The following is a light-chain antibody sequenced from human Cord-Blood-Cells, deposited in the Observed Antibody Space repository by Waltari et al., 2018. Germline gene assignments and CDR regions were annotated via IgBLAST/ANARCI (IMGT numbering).Light chain of an antibody. Sequence: DIVMTPSPDSLAVSLRASATITCKSNQSVLYSSNNKNYLAWYQQKPGQPPKLLIYWASTLESGVPDRFSGSGSGTDFTLTISSLQAEDVAVYYCQQYYSTPRTFGQGTKVEIK. J-gene: IGKJ1*01. V-gene: IGKV4-1*01. CDR2: WAS. CDR1: QSVLYSSNNKNY. CDR3: QQYYSTPRT.